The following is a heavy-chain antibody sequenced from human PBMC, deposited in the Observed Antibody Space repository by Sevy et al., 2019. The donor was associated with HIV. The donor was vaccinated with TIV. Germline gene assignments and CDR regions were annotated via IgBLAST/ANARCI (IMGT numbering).Heavy chain of an antibody. D-gene: IGHD3-3*01. CDR3: ARGNYDFWSGYRLSFDYYYGMDV. J-gene: IGHJ6*02. V-gene: IGHV1-18*01. CDR1: GYTFTSYG. CDR2: TSAYNGNT. Sequence: ASVKVSCKASGYTFTSYGISWVRQAPGQGLEWMGWTSAYNGNTNYAQKLQGRVTMTTDTSTSTAYMELRSLRSDDTAVYYCARGNYDFWSGYRLSFDYYYGMDVWGQRTTVTVSS.